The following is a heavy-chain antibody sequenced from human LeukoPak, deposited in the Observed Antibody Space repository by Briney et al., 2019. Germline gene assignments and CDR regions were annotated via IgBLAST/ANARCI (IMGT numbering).Heavy chain of an antibody. D-gene: IGHD3-16*02. Sequence: GGSLRLSCAASGFTFSSYAMSWVRQAPGKGLEWVSAISGSGGSTYYADSVKGRFTISRGNSKNTLYLQMNSLRAEDTAVYYCAKNPGSYRLQHDYWGQGTLVTVSS. CDR3: AKNPGSYRLQHDY. CDR1: GFTFSSYA. J-gene: IGHJ4*02. V-gene: IGHV3-23*01. CDR2: ISGSGGST.